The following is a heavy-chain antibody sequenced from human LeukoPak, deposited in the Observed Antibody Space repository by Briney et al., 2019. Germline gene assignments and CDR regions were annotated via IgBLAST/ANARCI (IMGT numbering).Heavy chain of an antibody. CDR2: INPSGGST. Sequence: ASVKVSCKASGYTFTSYYMHWVRQAPGQGLEWMGIINPSGGSTSYAQKFQGRVTMTRDTSTSTVYMELSSLRSEDTAVYYCARGASHGSGSYYVYFDYWGQGTLVTVSS. V-gene: IGHV1-46*03. CDR1: GYTFTSYY. D-gene: IGHD3-10*01. J-gene: IGHJ4*02. CDR3: ARGASHGSGSYYVYFDY.